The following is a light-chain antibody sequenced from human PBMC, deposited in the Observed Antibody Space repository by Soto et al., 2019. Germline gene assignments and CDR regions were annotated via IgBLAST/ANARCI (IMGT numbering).Light chain of an antibody. CDR2: GAS. J-gene: IGKJ1*01. Sequence: EVVMTQSPATLSLSPGERATLSCRASQSIRGDLAWYQKKPGQAPRLLIYGASTRATGIPARFSGSGSGTDFGLIISSLLSEDFAVYYCQQYNQWPRTFGQGTKVEVK. V-gene: IGKV3-15*01. CDR3: QQYNQWPRT. CDR1: QSIRGD.